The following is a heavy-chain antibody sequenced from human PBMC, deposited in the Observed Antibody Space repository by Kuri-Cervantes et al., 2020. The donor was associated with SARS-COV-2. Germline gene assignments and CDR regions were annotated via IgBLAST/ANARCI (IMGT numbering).Heavy chain of an antibody. J-gene: IGHJ4*02. Sequence: GESLKISCAASGFTFSGHWIHWVRQAPGKGLVWVSRINPDGSYTNNADSVKGRFTLSRDNAKNMLFLQMNSLRAEDTAVYYCVRDGDHWNFDYWGQGTLVTRLL. CDR2: INPDGSYT. V-gene: IGHV3-74*01. CDR3: VRDGDHWNFDY. CDR1: GFTFSGHW. D-gene: IGHD1-1*01.